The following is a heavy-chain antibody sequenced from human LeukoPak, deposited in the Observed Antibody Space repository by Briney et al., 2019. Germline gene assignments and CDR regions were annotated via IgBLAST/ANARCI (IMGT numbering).Heavy chain of an antibody. D-gene: IGHD5-12*01. V-gene: IGHV3-48*03. CDR3: ARDRGNSAYGAWFDS. Sequence: PGGSLRLSCAASGFTFSSHDMNWVRQGPGKGLEWLSYISSGSTTMGYADSVKGRFTISRDNAKNSLFLQMNSLRAEDTGIYYCARDRGNSAYGAWFDSWGQGTLVTVSS. J-gene: IGHJ5*01. CDR1: GFTFSSHD. CDR2: ISSGSTTM.